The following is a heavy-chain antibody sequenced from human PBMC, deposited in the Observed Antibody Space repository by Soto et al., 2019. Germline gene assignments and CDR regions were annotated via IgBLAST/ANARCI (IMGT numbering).Heavy chain of an antibody. CDR2: FYYSGST. D-gene: IGHD1-26*01. J-gene: IGHJ4*02. CDR3: ARHSYSGSYYAYVIDY. Sequence: PSESLSLPCIVSGGPISSSSYYWGWIRQPPGQGLEWIGSFYYSGSTYYNPSLKIRVTFSVDTSKNQFSLKLISLTAADTAVYYCARHSYSGSYYAYVIDYWGQG. V-gene: IGHV4-39*01. CDR1: GGPISSSSYY.